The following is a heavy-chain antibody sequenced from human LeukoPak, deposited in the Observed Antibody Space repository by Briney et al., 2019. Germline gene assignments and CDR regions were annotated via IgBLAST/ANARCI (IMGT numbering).Heavy chain of an antibody. D-gene: IGHD6-13*01. CDR2: IYYSGST. V-gene: IGHV4-59*01. Sequence: SETLSLTCTVPGGSISSYYWSWIRQPPGKGLEWIGYIYYSGSTNYNPSLKSRVTISVDTSKNQFSLKLSSVTAADTAVYHCARVFAAAGTLWFDPWGQGTLVTVSS. CDR3: ARVFAAAGTLWFDP. J-gene: IGHJ5*02. CDR1: GGSISSYY.